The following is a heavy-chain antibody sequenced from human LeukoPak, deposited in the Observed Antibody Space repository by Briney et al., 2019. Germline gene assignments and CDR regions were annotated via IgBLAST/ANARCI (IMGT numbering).Heavy chain of an antibody. Sequence: ASVKVSCKASGYTFTSYGISWVRQAPGQGLEWMGWISAYNGNTNYAQKLQGRVTMTTDTSTSTAYMELRSLRSDDTAGYYCARDRYSGGGKGGYFQHWGQGTLVTVSS. D-gene: IGHD4-23*01. V-gene: IGHV1-18*01. J-gene: IGHJ1*01. CDR1: GYTFTSYG. CDR3: ARDRYSGGGKGGYFQH. CDR2: ISAYNGNT.